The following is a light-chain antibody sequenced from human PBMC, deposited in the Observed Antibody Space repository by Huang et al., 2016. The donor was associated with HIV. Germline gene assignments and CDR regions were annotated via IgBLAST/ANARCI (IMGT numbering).Light chain of an antibody. Sequence: DIQMTQSPSTLSASVGDRVTITCRARHSISNYFAWYQQKPGKAPKLLIYKASTLESGVPSRFSGSGSWTEFTLTISSLQPDDFATYYCQQYNSYRTFGQGTKVEIK. CDR2: KAS. J-gene: IGKJ1*01. CDR1: HSISNY. V-gene: IGKV1-5*03. CDR3: QQYNSYRT.